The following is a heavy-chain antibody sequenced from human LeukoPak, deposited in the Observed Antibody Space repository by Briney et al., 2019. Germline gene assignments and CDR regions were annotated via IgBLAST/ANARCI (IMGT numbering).Heavy chain of an antibody. Sequence: ASVKVSCKASGYTFTSYATNWVRQAPGQGLEWMGWISAYNGNTNYAQKLQGRVTMTTDTSTSTAYMELRSLRSDDTAVYYCARVYNGSYSYYYYMDVWGKGTTVTVSS. CDR3: ARVYNGSYSYYYYMDV. V-gene: IGHV1-18*01. CDR2: ISAYNGNT. CDR1: GYTFTSYA. J-gene: IGHJ6*03. D-gene: IGHD1-26*01.